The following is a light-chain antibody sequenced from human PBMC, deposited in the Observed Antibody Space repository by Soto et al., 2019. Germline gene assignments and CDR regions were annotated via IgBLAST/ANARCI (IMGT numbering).Light chain of an antibody. Sequence: EIVLTQSPGTLSLSPGERATLSCRASQSVSSSYFAWYQQQPGQATRLLIYGASSRATVIADRFSGSGSGKDFPLIISRLEPEDAAEYYCQQYDSSPVTFGGGTKVEIK. CDR3: QQYDSSPVT. V-gene: IGKV3-20*01. CDR1: QSVSSSY. CDR2: GAS. J-gene: IGKJ4*01.